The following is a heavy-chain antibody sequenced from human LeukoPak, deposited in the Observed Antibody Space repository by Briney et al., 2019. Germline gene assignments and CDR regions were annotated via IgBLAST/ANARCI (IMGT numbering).Heavy chain of an antibody. CDR1: GFIFSGYW. V-gene: IGHV3-7*01. Sequence: GGSLRLSCAASGFIFSGYWMPWVRQAPRKGLEWVANIKQDGSENYYVDSVKGRFTISRDNAKNSLYLQVNSLRAEDTAVYYCARDRGDRVFDYWGQGTLVTVSS. J-gene: IGHJ4*02. D-gene: IGHD4-17*01. CDR3: ARDRGDRVFDY. CDR2: IKQDGSEN.